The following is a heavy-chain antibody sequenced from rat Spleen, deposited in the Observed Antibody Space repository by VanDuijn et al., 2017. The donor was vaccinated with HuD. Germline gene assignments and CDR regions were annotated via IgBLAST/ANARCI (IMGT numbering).Heavy chain of an antibody. D-gene: IGHD2-7*01. V-gene: IGHV5-29*01. Sequence: EVQLVESDGDLVQPGRSLKLSCVASGFTFSDYYMAWVRQAPTKGLEWVATISYDGTSTYSRDSVKGRFTISRDNTKSTLFLQWDSLRSEETATNYCVRQGYLRNWYFDFWGPGTMVTVSS. J-gene: IGHJ1*01. CDR2: ISYDGTST. CDR3: VRQGYLRNWYFDF. CDR1: GFTFSDYY.